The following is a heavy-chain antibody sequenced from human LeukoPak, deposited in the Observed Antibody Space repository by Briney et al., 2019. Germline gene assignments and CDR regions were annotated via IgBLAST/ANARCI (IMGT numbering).Heavy chain of an antibody. CDR2: IIPILGIA. V-gene: IGHV1-69*02. CDR3: ATSAGVVVVAAYFDY. J-gene: IGHJ4*02. Sequence: ASVKVSCKASGGTFSSYTISWARQAPGQGLEWMGRIIPILGIANYAQKFQGRVTITADKSTSTAYMELSSLRSEDTAVYYCATSAGVVVVAAYFDYWGQGTLVTVSS. D-gene: IGHD2-15*01. CDR1: GGTFSSYT.